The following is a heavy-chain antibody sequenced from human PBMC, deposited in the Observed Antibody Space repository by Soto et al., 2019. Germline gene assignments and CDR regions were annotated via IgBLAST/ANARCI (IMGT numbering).Heavy chain of an antibody. CDR3: YSPGGLGYCSGGSCYRNDAFDI. CDR1: GFTFSSYG. V-gene: IGHV3-33*01. J-gene: IGHJ3*02. D-gene: IGHD2-15*01. CDR2: IWYDGSNK. Sequence: QVQLVESGGGVVQPGRSLRLSCAASGFTFSSYGMHWVRQAPGKGLEWVAVIWYDGSNKYYADSVKGRFTISRDNSKNTLYLQMNSLRAEDTAVYYCYSPGGLGYCSGGSCYRNDAFDICGQGTMVTVSS.